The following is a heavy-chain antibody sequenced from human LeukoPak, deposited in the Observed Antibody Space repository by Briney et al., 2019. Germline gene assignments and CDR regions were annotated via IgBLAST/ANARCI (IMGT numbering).Heavy chain of an antibody. V-gene: IGHV4-34*01. D-gene: IGHD3-10*01. CDR1: GGSFSGYY. CDR2: INHSGST. J-gene: IGHJ6*03. CDR3: ARVSRITMVRGVSRSYYYYYMDV. Sequence: SETLSLTCAVYGGSFSGYYWSWIRQPPGKGLEWIGEINHSGSTNYNPSLKSRVTISVDTSKNQFSLKLSSVTAADTAVYYCARVSRITMVRGVSRSYYYYYMDVWGKGTTVTVSS.